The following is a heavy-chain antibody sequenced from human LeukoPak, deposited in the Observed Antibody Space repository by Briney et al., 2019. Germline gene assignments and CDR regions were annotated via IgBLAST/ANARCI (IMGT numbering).Heavy chain of an antibody. CDR2: FDPEDGET. CDR1: GPTLTEFF. D-gene: IGHD3-3*01. V-gene: IGHV1-24*01. Sequence: GASVKVSCKVSGPTLTEFFFHWVRRAPGKGLEWMGGFDPEDGETVYAPKFQGRITMTEDTATDTVYMEVTSLRSEDTAIYYCATDYDYWGQGTLVTVSS. J-gene: IGHJ4*02. CDR3: ATDYDY.